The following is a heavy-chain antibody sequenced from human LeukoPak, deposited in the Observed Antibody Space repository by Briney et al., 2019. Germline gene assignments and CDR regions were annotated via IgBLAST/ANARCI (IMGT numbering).Heavy chain of an antibody. V-gene: IGHV6-1*01. J-gene: IGHJ4*02. D-gene: IGHD3/OR15-3a*01. Sequence: SQTLSLTCALSGDSVSSNGVAWNWIRQSPSRGLEWLGRTSYKSKWYNNYAVSVKSRITINADTSKNQFSLQLNSVTPEDTAVYYCGRWLHGLAHFDYWGQGTLVTVSS. CDR3: GRWLHGLAHFDY. CDR1: GDSVSSNGVA. CDR2: TSYKSKWYN.